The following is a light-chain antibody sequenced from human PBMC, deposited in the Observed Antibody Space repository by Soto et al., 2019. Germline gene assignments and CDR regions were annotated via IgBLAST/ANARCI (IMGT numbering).Light chain of an antibody. V-gene: IGKV1-5*01. Sequence: DIQMTQSPSTLSASVGDRVTITCRASQSINKWLAWYQQKPGKGPKPLIYDGSILESGVPSRFSGSGSGTEFTFTISSLQADDFGTYCCQQYDGHSYTFGQGTKLEIK. CDR2: DGS. CDR3: QQYDGHSYT. J-gene: IGKJ2*01. CDR1: QSINKW.